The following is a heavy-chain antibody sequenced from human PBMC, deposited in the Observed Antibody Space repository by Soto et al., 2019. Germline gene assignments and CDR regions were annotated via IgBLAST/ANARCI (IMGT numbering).Heavy chain of an antibody. J-gene: IGHJ6*02. D-gene: IGHD6-13*01. V-gene: IGHV3-30-3*01. CDR1: GFSFSSQA. CDR2: ISYDGSNK. Sequence: GGSLRLSCVASGFSFSSQAMHWVRQAPGKGLEWVAVISYDGSNKYYADSVKGRFTISRDNSKNTLYLQMNSLRAEDTAVYYCARDQGYSSSWYYYYGMDVWGQGTTVTVS. CDR3: ARDQGYSSSWYYYYGMDV.